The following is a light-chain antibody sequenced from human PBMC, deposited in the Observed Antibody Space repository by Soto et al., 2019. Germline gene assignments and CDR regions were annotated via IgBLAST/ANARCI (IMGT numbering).Light chain of an antibody. CDR2: GAS. CDR3: QKYNRAPRA. CDR1: QGISNY. V-gene: IGKV1-27*01. Sequence: DMQMTQSPSSLSASVGDRVTITCRASQGISNYLAWYQQKPGRVPKLLIYGASTLQSGVPSRFSGSGSGTDFTLTISSLQPEDVATYYCQKYNRAPRAFGQGTKVEIK. J-gene: IGKJ1*01.